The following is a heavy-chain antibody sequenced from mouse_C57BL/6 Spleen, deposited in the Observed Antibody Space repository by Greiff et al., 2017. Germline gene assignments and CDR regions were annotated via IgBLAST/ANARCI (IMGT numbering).Heavy chain of an antibody. CDR2: IYPATGPT. CDR3: AHSSAGGGNIDLDY. CDR1: GYAFSSDW. J-gene: IGHJ2*01. Sequence: QVQLQQSGPDLVKPWASVKMSCKASGYAFSSDWISWVKQRPGQGLEWIGDIYPATGPTNYNAKYKGKAILTADTSSNTAYMPLSSLTSEDSAVYSWAHSSAGGGNIDLDYWGQGTTVTVSS. V-gene: IGHV1-82*01. D-gene: IGHD2-1*01.